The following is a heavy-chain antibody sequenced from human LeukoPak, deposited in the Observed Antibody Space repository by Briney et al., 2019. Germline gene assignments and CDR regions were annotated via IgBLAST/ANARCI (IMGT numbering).Heavy chain of an antibody. CDR3: ARERGRPIFGVVKHWFDP. CDR2: INHSGST. Sequence: ASETLSLTCAAYGGSFSGYYWSWIRQPPGKGLEWIGAINHSGSTNYNPSLKSRVTISLDTSKNLFSLKLSSVTAADTAVYYCARERGRPIFGVVKHWFDPWGQGNLVTVSS. D-gene: IGHD3-3*01. CDR1: GGSFSGYY. V-gene: IGHV4-34*01. J-gene: IGHJ5*02.